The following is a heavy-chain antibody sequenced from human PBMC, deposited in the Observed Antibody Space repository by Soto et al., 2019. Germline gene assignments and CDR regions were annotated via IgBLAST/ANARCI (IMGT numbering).Heavy chain of an antibody. V-gene: IGHV3-7*03. J-gene: IGHJ4*02. Sequence: EVQLVESGGGLVQPGGSLRLSCAASGFTFSSYWMSWVRQAPGKGLEWVANIKQDGSEKYYVDSVKGRFIISRENAKNSLYLQMNSLRDEDTAVYYCARIPYSSSWLDYWGQGTLVTVSS. CDR2: IKQDGSEK. CDR1: GFTFSSYW. CDR3: ARIPYSSSWLDY. D-gene: IGHD6-13*01.